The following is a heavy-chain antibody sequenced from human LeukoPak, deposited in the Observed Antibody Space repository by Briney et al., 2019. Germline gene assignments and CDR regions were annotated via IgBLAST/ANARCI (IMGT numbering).Heavy chain of an antibody. V-gene: IGHV4-31*03. D-gene: IGHD3-22*01. CDR3: AREARSGYYYFYFDY. CDR1: GGSISSGGYY. J-gene: IGHJ4*02. CDR2: IYYSGST. Sequence: PSETLSLTCTVSGGSISSGGYYWSWIRQHPGRGLEWIGYIYYSGSTYYNPSLKSRVTISVDTSKNQFSLKLSSVTAAGTAVYYCAREARSGYYYFYFDYWGQGTLVTVSS.